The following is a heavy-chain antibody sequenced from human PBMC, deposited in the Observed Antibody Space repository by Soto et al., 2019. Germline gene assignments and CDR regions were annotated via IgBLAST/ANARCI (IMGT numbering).Heavy chain of an antibody. CDR1: GFSLSTSGLG. D-gene: IGHD5-18*01. CDR2: IYWDDDK. V-gene: IGHV2-5*02. Sequence: SGPTLVNPTQTLTLTCTFSGFSLSTSGLGVGWIRQPPGKALEWLALIYWDDDKRYSPSLKSRLTITKDTSKNQVVLTMTNMDPVDTATYYCAHGIYPGYSYGLTPYFDYWGQGTLVTVSS. CDR3: AHGIYPGYSYGLTPYFDY. J-gene: IGHJ4*02.